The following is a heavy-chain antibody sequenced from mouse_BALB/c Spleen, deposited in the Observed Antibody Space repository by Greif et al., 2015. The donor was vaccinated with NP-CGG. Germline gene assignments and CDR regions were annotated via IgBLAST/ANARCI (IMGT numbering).Heavy chain of an antibody. CDR2: IDPANGNT. V-gene: IGHV14-3*02. CDR3: ARAGVRRGYAMDY. CDR1: GFNIKDTY. J-gene: IGHJ4*01. D-gene: IGHD2-14*01. Sequence: EVKLMESGAELVKPGASVKLSCTASGFNIKDTYMHWVKQRPEQGLEWIGRIDPANGNTKYDPKFQGKATITADTSSNTASLQLSSLTSEDTAVYYCARAGVRRGYAMDYWGQGTSVTVSS.